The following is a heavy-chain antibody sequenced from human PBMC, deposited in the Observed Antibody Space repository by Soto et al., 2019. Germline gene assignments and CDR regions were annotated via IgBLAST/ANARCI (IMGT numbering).Heavy chain of an antibody. J-gene: IGHJ6*02. CDR1: GGSISSSNW. CDR3: ACVRGGYYYAMDV. CDR2: IYHSGST. Sequence: QVQLQESGPGLVKPSGTLSLTCAVSGGSISSSNWWSWVRQPPGKGLEWIGEIYHSGSTNYNPSLKSGVTISVAKSKNQFSLKLRSVTAADTAVYYCACVRGGYYYAMDVWGQGTTVTVSS. V-gene: IGHV4-4*02. D-gene: IGHD3-10*02.